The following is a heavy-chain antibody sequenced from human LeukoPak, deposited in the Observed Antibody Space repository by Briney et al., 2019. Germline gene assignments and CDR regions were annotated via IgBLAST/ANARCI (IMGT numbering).Heavy chain of an antibody. J-gene: IGHJ3*02. V-gene: IGHV4-4*07. CDR1: GGSISSYY. Sequence: SGTLSLTCTVSGGSISSYYWSWIRQPAGKGLEWIGRIYTSGSTNYNPSLKSRVTMSVDTSKNQFSLKLSSVTAADTAVYYCAGVGATSAFDIWGQGTMVTVSS. CDR3: AGVGATSAFDI. D-gene: IGHD1-26*01. CDR2: IYTSGST.